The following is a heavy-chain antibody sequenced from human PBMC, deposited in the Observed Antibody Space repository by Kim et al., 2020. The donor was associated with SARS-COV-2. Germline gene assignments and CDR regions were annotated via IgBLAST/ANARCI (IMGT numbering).Heavy chain of an antibody. V-gene: IGHV4-59*01. Sequence: SETLSLTCTVSGGSISSYYWSWIRQPPGKGLEWIGYIYYSGSTNHNPSLKSRLTISVDTSKNQFSLKLSSVTAADTAVYYCARQKIYYDILTGYSAHWYFDLWGRGTLVTVSS. CDR3: ARQKIYYDILTGYSAHWYFDL. D-gene: IGHD3-9*01. CDR1: GGSISSYY. CDR2: IYYSGST. J-gene: IGHJ2*01.